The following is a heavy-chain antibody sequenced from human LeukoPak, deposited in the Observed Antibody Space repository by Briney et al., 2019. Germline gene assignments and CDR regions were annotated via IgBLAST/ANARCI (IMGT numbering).Heavy chain of an antibody. CDR1: GYTFTSYD. J-gene: IGHJ6*03. V-gene: IGHV1-8*01. Sequence: GASVKVSCKASGYTFTSYDINWVRQATGQGLEWMGWMNPNSGNTGYAQKFQGRVTMTRNTSISTAYMELSSLRSEDTAVYYCARAVVVPAAKGFVYYYYMDVWGKGTTVTISS. CDR2: MNPNSGNT. D-gene: IGHD2-2*01. CDR3: ARAVVVPAAKGFVYYYYMDV.